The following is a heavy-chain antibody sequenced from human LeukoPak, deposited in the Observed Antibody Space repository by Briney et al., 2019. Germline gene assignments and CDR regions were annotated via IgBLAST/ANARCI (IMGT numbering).Heavy chain of an antibody. J-gene: IGHJ4*02. D-gene: IGHD2-2*01. CDR2: ISYDGSNK. CDR1: GFTFSSYG. CDR3: AKGPPYCSSTSCPGAY. V-gene: IGHV3-30*18. Sequence: PGKSLRLSCAASGFTFSSYGMHWVRKAPGPGQELVAVISYDGSNKYYADSVKGRFTISRDNSKNTLYLQMNSVRAEDTAVYYCAKGPPYCSSTSCPGAYWGQGALVTVSS.